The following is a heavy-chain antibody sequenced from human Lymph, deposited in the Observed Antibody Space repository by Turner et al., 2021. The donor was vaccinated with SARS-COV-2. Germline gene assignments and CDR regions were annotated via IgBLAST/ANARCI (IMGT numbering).Heavy chain of an antibody. D-gene: IGHD3-9*01. CDR2: ISYDGSNK. V-gene: IGHV3-30*18. CDR1: GFTFSSYG. J-gene: IGHJ4*02. CDR3: AKGGFYDILTGYSNFDY. Sequence: QVQLVESGGGVVQPGRSLRLSCAASGFTFSSYGMHWVRQAPGKGLEWVAVISYDGSNKYYAGSVKGRFTISRDNSKNTLYLQMNSLRPEDTAVYYCAKGGFYDILTGYSNFDYWGQGTLVTVSS.